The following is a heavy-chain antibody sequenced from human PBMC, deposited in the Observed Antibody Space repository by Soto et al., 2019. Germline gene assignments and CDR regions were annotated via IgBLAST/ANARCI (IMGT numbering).Heavy chain of an antibody. J-gene: IGHJ4*02. Sequence: GWPLRLSCVDAGFTFNNYGINWVRQAPGKGLEWVSTVSKSDYTYYSDSVKGRFTISRDNAKNSVSLQMNTLRAEDTAVYYCAREDSIIIPAVSDFWGQGTLVTVSS. CDR2: VSKSDYT. CDR3: AREDSIIIPAVSDF. D-gene: IGHD2-2*01. CDR1: GFTFNNYG. V-gene: IGHV3-21*05.